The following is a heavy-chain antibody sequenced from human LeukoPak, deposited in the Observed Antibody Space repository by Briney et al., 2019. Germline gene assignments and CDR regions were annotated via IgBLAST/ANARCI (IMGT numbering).Heavy chain of an antibody. V-gene: IGHV1-46*01. D-gene: IGHD3-10*01. Sequence: ASVKVSCKASGYTFTSYYMHWVRQAPGQGLEWMGIINPSGGSTSYAQKLQGRVTLTTDTSTSTAYMDLRSLTSDDTAIYYCARDLDPDLTLLRGVPDAFDMWGQGTVVTVSS. J-gene: IGHJ3*02. CDR2: INPSGGST. CDR1: GYTFTSYY. CDR3: ARDLDPDLTLLRGVPDAFDM.